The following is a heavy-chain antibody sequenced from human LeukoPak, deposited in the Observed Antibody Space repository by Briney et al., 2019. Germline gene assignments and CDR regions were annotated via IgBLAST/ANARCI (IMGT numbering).Heavy chain of an antibody. Sequence: GGSLRLSCAASGFTFSSYAMSWVRQAPGKGLEWVSAISGSGGSTYYADSVRGRFTISRDISKNTLYLQMNDLGAEDTALYYCVRGLSGVSSWYFDLWGRGTLVSVSS. V-gene: IGHV3-23*01. J-gene: IGHJ2*01. D-gene: IGHD7-27*01. CDR3: VRGLSGVSSWYFDL. CDR1: GFTFSSYA. CDR2: ISGSGGST.